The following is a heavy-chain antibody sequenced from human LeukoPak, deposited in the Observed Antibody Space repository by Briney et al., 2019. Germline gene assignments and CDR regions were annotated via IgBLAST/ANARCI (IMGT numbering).Heavy chain of an antibody. Sequence: TSETLSLTCAVSGDSISSSNWWSWVRQPPGKGLEWIGEIYHGGTTNYNPSLKSRVTISVVKSKNQFSLKLRSVTAADTAVYYCARDWGYSYNYFDYWGQGTLVTVSS. CDR2: IYHGGTT. J-gene: IGHJ4*02. D-gene: IGHD5-18*01. CDR3: ARDWGYSYNYFDY. V-gene: IGHV4-4*02. CDR1: GDSISSSNW.